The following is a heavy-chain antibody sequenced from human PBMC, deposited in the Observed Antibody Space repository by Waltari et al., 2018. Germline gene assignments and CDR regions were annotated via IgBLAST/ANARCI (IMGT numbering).Heavy chain of an antibody. CDR3: ARHLFYRSATYSLKEYSYYMDD. Sequence: QVQLQQWGAGLLKPSETLSLTCAVYGGSFSGYYWSWIRQPPGKGLEWIGEINHSGSTNYNPSLKSRVTISVDAAKSQFTLMLGSVTAADTAMYFCARHLFYRSATYSLKEYSYYMDDWGKGTTVTVSS. CDR1: GGSFSGYY. CDR2: INHSGST. D-gene: IGHD3-10*01. J-gene: IGHJ6*03. V-gene: IGHV4-34*01.